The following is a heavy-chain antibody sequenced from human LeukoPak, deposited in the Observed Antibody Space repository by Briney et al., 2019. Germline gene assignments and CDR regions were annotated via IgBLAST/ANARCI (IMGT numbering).Heavy chain of an antibody. CDR1: GGSISSGGYY. Sequence: SETLSLTCTVSGGSISSGGYYWSWIRQHPGKGLEWIGYIYYSGSTYYNPSLKSRVTISVDTSKNQFSLKLSSVTAADTAVYYCARAVYYGDRLHFDYWGQGTLVTVSS. V-gene: IGHV4-31*03. CDR3: ARAVYYGDRLHFDY. CDR2: IYYSGST. D-gene: IGHD4-17*01. J-gene: IGHJ4*02.